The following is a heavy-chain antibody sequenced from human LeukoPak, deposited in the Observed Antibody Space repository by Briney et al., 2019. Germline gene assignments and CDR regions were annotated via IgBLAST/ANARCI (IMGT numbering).Heavy chain of an antibody. J-gene: IGHJ4*02. D-gene: IGHD3-22*01. CDR1: GFTFSSYS. V-gene: IGHV3-48*04. CDR3: ARLMSYYYDSSGYYTFDY. Sequence: GGSLRLSCAASGFTFSSYSMTWVRQAPGKGLEWVSYISSSSSTIYYADSVKGRFTISRDNAKNSLYLQMNSLRAEDTAVYYCARLMSYYYDSSGYYTFDYWGQGTLVTVSS. CDR2: ISSSSSTI.